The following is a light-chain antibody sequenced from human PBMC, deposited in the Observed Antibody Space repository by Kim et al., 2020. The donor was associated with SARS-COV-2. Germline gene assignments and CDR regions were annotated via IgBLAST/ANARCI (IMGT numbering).Light chain of an antibody. V-gene: IGKV3-20*01. Sequence: EIVLTQSPGTLSLSPGERATLSCRASKSVSSSYLAWYQQQPGQAPRLLIYGVSSSATGIPARFSGSGSGTDFTLTISRLEPEDFAVYYCHQYGSSPYSFGQGTKLEI. CDR1: KSVSSSY. CDR2: GVS. CDR3: HQYGSSPYS. J-gene: IGKJ2*03.